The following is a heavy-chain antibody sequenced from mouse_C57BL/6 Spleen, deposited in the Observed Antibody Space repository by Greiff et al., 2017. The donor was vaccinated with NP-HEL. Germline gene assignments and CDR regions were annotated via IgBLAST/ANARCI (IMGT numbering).Heavy chain of an antibody. J-gene: IGHJ3*01. CDR3: TREDTHSKPWFAD. V-gene: IGHV1-15*01. D-gene: IGHD2-5*01. CDR1: GYTFTDYE. CDR2: IDPETGGT. Sequence: VQLQESGAELVRPGASVTLSCKASGYTFTDYEMHWVKQTPVHGLEWIGAIDPETGGTAYNQKFKGKAILTADKSSSTAYMELRSLTSEDSAVYYCTREDTHSKPWFADWGQGTLVTVSA.